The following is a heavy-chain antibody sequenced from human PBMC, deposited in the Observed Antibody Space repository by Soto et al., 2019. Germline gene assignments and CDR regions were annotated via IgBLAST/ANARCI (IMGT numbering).Heavy chain of an antibody. Sequence: PGGSLRLSCAASEFTFSNFGMHWVRQAPGKGLEWVAVISYDGGDKYSADSVKGRFTISRDNSKNTLFLQMNSLRAEDTAVYYCAKDSGRGSADYYFDYWGRGTLVTSPQ. CDR1: EFTFSNFG. J-gene: IGHJ4*02. CDR3: AKDSGRGSADYYFDY. V-gene: IGHV3-30*18. CDR2: ISYDGGDK. D-gene: IGHD3-10*01.